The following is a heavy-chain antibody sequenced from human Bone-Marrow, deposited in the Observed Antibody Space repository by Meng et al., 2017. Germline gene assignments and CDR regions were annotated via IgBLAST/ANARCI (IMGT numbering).Heavy chain of an antibody. CDR2: IYYSGST. J-gene: IGHJ6*02. D-gene: IGHD3-10*01. CDR3: ARDKALMVRGVSPLVYYYGMDV. Sequence: GSLSLTCTVSGGSVSSGSYYWSWIRQPPGKGLEWIGYIYYSGSTNYNPSLKSRVTISVDTSKNQFSLKLSSVTAADTAVYYCARDKALMVRGVSPLVYYYGMDVWGQGTTVTVSS. V-gene: IGHV4-61*01. CDR1: GGSVSSGSYY.